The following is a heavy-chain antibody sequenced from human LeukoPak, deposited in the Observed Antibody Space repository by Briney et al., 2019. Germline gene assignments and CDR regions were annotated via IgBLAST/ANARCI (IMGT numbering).Heavy chain of an antibody. V-gene: IGHV3-11*01. J-gene: IGHJ3*02. D-gene: IGHD2-15*01. Sequence: GGSLTLSCAAPGFTFSDYYMSWIRHAPGKGLERVSYISRSGSTIYYADSVKGRFTISRDNDKNSLHLQMNSLRAEDTAVYYCARTKDRVAFDIWGQGTMVTVSS. CDR3: ARTKDRVAFDI. CDR2: ISRSGSTI. CDR1: GFTFSDYY.